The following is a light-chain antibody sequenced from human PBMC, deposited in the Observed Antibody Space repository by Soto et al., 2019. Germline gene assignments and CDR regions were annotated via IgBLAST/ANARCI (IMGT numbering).Light chain of an antibody. J-gene: IGLJ3*02. V-gene: IGLV8-61*01. CDR1: SGSVSTSYY. CDR3: VLYMGGSWV. Sequence: QTVETQEPSFSVSPGGTVTLTCGLSSGSVSTSYYPSWYQQTPGQAPRTLMYSTNTRSSGVPDRFSGSILGNKAALTITGAQADDESNYYCVLYMGGSWVFGGGTQLTVL. CDR2: STN.